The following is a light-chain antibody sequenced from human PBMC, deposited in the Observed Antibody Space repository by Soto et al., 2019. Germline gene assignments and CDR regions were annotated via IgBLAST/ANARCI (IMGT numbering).Light chain of an antibody. CDR3: QQYNSVPL. V-gene: IGKV1-27*01. J-gene: IGKJ3*01. CDR2: AAS. CDR1: QGINNY. Sequence: DIQMTQSPSSLSASVGDRVTITCRASQGINNYVAWYQQKPGKAPKLLIYAASTWQSGVPSRFSGSGSGTDFTLTISSLQPEYVATYSCQQYNSVPLFGPGTRVDIK.